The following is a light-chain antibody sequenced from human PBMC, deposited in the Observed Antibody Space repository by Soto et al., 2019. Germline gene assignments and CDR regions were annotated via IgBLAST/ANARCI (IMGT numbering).Light chain of an antibody. CDR3: QQSYRTPLT. CDR1: QSISSY. CDR2: AAS. Sequence: DIQMAQSPSTLSGSVGDRVTITCRASQSISSYLNWYQQKPGKAPKLLIYAASSLQSGVPSRFSGSGSGTDFTLTISSLQPEDFATYYCQQSYRTPLTFGQGTKVDIK. V-gene: IGKV1-39*01. J-gene: IGKJ1*01.